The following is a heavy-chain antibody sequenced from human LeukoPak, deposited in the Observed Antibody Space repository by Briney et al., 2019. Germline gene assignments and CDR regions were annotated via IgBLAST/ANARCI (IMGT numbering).Heavy chain of an antibody. CDR3: ARVRFFLTDAFDI. D-gene: IGHD3-3*01. J-gene: IGHJ3*02. Sequence: GESLKISCKGSGYSFTSYWIGWVRQIPGKGLEWMGIIYPGDSDTRYSPSFQGQVTISADKSISTAYLQWSSLKASDTAMYYCARVRFFLTDAFDIWGQGTMVTVSS. CDR2: IYPGDSDT. CDR1: GYSFTSYW. V-gene: IGHV5-51*01.